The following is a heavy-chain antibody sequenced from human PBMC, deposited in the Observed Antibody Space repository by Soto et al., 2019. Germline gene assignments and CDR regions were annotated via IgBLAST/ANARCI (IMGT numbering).Heavy chain of an antibody. Sequence: QVQLQQWGAGLLKPSETLSLTCAVYGGSFSGYYWSWIRQPPGKGLEWIGEINHSGSTNYNPSLKSRVTISVDTSKNQFSLKLSAVTAAHTAVYYCARDPGSGSYVSIDYWGQGTLVTVSS. V-gene: IGHV4-34*01. D-gene: IGHD3-10*01. CDR2: INHSGST. CDR3: ARDPGSGSYVSIDY. J-gene: IGHJ4*02. CDR1: GGSFSGYY.